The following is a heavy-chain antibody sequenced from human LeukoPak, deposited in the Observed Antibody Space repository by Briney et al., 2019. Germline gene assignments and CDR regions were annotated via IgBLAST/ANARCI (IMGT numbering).Heavy chain of an antibody. D-gene: IGHD5-12*01. CDR1: GFTFSSYA. Sequence: PGGSLILSFSAPGFTFSSYAMSWVPQAPGRGLEWVSAISCSGGSTYYADSVKGRFIISRDNSKNTLYLQMNSLRAEDTAVYYCAKGLEGYWGQGTLVTVSS. CDR3: AKGLEGY. J-gene: IGHJ4*02. V-gene: IGHV3-23*01. CDR2: ISCSGGST.